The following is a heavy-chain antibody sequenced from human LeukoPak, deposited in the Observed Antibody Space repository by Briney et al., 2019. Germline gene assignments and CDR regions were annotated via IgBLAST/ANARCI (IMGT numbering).Heavy chain of an antibody. CDR3: ASHGLSTGDH. CDR1: SYTFTNFD. Sequence: ASVNWCTKAYSYTFTNFDIRWVRQAPGQGLEWMGWISGNNDNPNYGQKFQGRFTVSSDSSTRTAYMELKRLRSDDTAVYYCASHGLSTGDHWG. J-gene: IGHJ2*01. V-gene: IGHV1-18*01. CDR2: ISGNNDNP. D-gene: IGHD2-2*01.